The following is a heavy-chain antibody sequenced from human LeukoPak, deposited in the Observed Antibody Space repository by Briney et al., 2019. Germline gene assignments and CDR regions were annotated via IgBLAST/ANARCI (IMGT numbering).Heavy chain of an antibody. J-gene: IGHJ5*02. CDR3: AKETEEFLDP. V-gene: IGHV3-33*06. CDR2: IWYDGSNK. Sequence: GRSLRLSCAASGFTFSSYGMHWVRQAPGKGLEWVAVIWYDGSNKYCADSVKGRLTISRDNSKNTLYLQMNSLRAEDTAVYYRAKETEEFLDPWGQGTLVTVSS. CDR1: GFTFSSYG. D-gene: IGHD3-10*01.